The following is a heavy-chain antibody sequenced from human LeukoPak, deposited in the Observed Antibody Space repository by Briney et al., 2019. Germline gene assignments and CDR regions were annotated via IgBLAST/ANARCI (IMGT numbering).Heavy chain of an antibody. V-gene: IGHV4-39*01. CDR1: GGSIISGPYY. D-gene: IGHD3-10*01. J-gene: IGHJ4*02. Sequence: PSETLSLTCTVSGGSIISGPYYWGWIRQPPGKGQEWIGNIYYGENTYYNPSRKSRVTISVDTSKNQFSLKLSSVTAADTAVYYCAVLIGNLPLWFGTYWGQGTLVTVSS. CDR2: IYYGENT. CDR3: AVLIGNLPLWFGTY.